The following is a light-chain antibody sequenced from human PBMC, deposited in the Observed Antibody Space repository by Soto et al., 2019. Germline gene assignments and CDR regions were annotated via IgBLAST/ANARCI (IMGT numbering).Light chain of an antibody. CDR1: RDIRKY. CDR3: QQYHTLVS. V-gene: IGKV1-33*01. J-gene: IGKJ4*01. CDR2: DAS. Sequence: DIQMTQSPSSLSASVGDRVTITCQASRDIRKYLNWYQQKPGKAPKLLIYDASNLETGVTSRFSGSGSGTDFTFTISGLQSEDSATYYCQQYHTLVSFGGGTKVEIK.